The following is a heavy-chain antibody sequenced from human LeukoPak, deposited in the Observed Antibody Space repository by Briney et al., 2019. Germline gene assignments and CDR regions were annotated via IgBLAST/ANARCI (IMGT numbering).Heavy chain of an antibody. J-gene: IGHJ4*02. CDR3: ARDAYSGSYRSGFDY. Sequence: ASVKVSCKASGYTFTSYGISWVRQAPGQGLEWMGWISAYNGNTNYAQKLQGRVTMTTDTSTSTAYMELRSLRSEDTAVYYCARDAYSGSYRSGFDYWGQGTLVTVSS. CDR2: ISAYNGNT. CDR1: GYTFTSYG. V-gene: IGHV1-18*01. D-gene: IGHD1-26*01.